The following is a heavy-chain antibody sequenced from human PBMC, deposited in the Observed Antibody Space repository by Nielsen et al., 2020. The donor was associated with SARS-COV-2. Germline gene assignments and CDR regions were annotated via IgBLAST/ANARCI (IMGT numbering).Heavy chain of an antibody. CDR2: ISYDGSNK. CDR1: GFTFSSYA. J-gene: IGHJ4*02. Sequence: GESLKISCAASGFTFSSYAMHWVRQAPGKGLEWVAVISYDGSNKYYADSVKGRFTISRDNSKNTLYLQMNSLRAEGTAVYYCARDHGRPFWYYYDSYFDYWGQGTLVTVSS. D-gene: IGHD3-22*01. V-gene: IGHV3-30*04. CDR3: ARDHGRPFWYYYDSYFDY.